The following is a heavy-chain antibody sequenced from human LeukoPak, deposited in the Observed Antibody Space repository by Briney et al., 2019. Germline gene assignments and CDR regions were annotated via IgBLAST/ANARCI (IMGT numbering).Heavy chain of an antibody. Sequence: PSETLPLTCTVSGGSISSYYWSWIRQPPGKGLEWIGYIYYSGSTNYNPSLKSRVTISVDTSKNQFSLKLSSVTAADTAVYYCASSVVAGTQIDYWGQGTLVTVSS. J-gene: IGHJ4*02. V-gene: IGHV4-59*01. CDR1: GGSISSYY. D-gene: IGHD6-19*01. CDR3: ASSVVAGTQIDY. CDR2: IYYSGST.